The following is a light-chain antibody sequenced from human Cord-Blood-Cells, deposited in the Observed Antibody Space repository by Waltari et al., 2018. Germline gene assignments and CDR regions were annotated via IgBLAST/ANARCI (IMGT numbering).Light chain of an antibody. J-gene: IGLJ2*01. CDR2: GKN. Sequence: SSELTQDPAVSVVLGQTVRITCQGDSLRSYYASWYQQKPGQAPVFVIYGKNNRPSGIPDRLSGSSSGNTASLTITGAQAEDEADYYCNARDSSGNHVVFGGGTKLTVL. CDR3: NARDSSGNHVV. V-gene: IGLV3-19*01. CDR1: SLRSYY.